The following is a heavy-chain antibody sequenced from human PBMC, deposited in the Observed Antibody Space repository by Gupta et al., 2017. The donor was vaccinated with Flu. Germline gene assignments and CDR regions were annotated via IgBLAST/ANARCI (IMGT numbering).Heavy chain of an antibody. CDR2: IKQDGSER. CDR3: ATSEGPGSGYFDY. J-gene: IGHJ4*02. D-gene: IGHD1-26*01. CDR1: GFTFSRRW. Sequence: EVQLVDSGGGLVQPGGSLRLSCAASGFTFSRRWMSWVRQAPGKGLEWVATIKQDGSERYYVDSVRGRFTISRDNAKNSLYLKMNSLRVEDTAVYYCATSEGPGSGYFDYWGQGTLVTVSS. V-gene: IGHV3-7*01.